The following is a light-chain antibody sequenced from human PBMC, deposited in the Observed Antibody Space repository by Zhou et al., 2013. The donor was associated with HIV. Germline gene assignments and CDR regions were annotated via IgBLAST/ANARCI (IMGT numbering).Light chain of an antibody. Sequence: EIVLTQSPVILSLSPGERATLSCRASQSVSSYLAWYQQKPGQAPRLLIYDASNRATGIPARFSGSGSGTDFTLTISSLEPEDFATYYCQQALSFPLTFGGGTKVEI. V-gene: IGKV3-11*01. CDR3: QQALSFPLT. CDR1: QSVSSY. J-gene: IGKJ4*01. CDR2: DAS.